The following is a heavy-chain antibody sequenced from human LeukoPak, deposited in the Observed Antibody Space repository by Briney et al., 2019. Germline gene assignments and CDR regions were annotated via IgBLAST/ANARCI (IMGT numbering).Heavy chain of an antibody. CDR1: GGSISSYY. CDR2: IYYSGST. J-gene: IGHJ4*02. V-gene: IGHV4-59*06. Sequence: SETLSLTCTVSGGSISSYYWSWIRQPPGKGLEWIGYIYYSGSTYYNPSLKSRVTISVDTSKNQFSLKLSSVTAADTAVYYCAREGVTADGVDYWGQGTLVTVSS. D-gene: IGHD2-21*02. CDR3: AREGVTADGVDY.